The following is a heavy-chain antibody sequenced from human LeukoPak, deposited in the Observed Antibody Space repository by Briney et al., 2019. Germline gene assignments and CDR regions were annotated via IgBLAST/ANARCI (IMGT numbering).Heavy chain of an antibody. J-gene: IGHJ3*02. D-gene: IGHD5-12*01. CDR2: IYYSGST. CDR3: SRHEGYYYDAFAI. V-gene: IGHV4-39*01. Sequence: SETLSLTCIVWIGFIRFSSYYWGWIRQPPGKGLEWIGSIYYSGSTYYNPSLKSRITISVDTSKNQFSLKLSSVTAADTAVYYCSRHEGYYYDAFAIWAQGTMVTVSS. CDR1: IGFIRFSSYY.